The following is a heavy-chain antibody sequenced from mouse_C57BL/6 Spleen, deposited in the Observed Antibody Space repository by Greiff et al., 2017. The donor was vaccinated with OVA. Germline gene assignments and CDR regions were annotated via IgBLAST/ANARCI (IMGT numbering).Heavy chain of an antibody. CDR2: IYPRSGNT. D-gene: IGHD2-1*01. CDR3: AIYYGNLSLAWFAY. V-gene: IGHV1-81*01. J-gene: IGHJ3*01. Sequence: QVQLQQSGAELARPGASVKLSCKASGYTFTSYGISWVKQRTGQGLEWIGEIYPRSGNTYYNEKFKGKATLTADKSSSTAYMELRSLTSEDSAVYFCAIYYGNLSLAWFAYWGQGTLVTVSA. CDR1: GYTFTSYG.